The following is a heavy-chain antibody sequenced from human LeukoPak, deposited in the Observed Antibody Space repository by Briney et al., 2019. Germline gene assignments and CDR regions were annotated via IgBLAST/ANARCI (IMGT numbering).Heavy chain of an antibody. CDR2: IYSGGST. V-gene: IGHV3-53*01. J-gene: IGHJ4*02. Sequence: GGSLRLSCAASGFTVSSNYMSWVRQAPGKGLEWVSVIYSGGSTYYADSVKGRFTISRDNSKNTLYLQMNNLRAEDTAVYYCARGLHYYDSSSPFDYWGQGTLVTVSS. D-gene: IGHD3-22*01. CDR3: ARGLHYYDSSSPFDY. CDR1: GFTVSSNY.